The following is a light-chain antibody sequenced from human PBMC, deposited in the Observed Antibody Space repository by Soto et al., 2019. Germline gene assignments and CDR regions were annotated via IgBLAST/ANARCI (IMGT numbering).Light chain of an antibody. CDR3: AAWDDSLSAVYV. V-gene: IGLV1-47*01. CDR2: RNN. J-gene: IGLJ1*01. Sequence: VLTQPPSASGTPGQRVTISCSGSGSNIGSNYVYWYQQLPGTAPKLLIYRNNQRPSGVPDRFSGSKSGTSASLAISVLRSEDEADYYCAAWDDSLSAVYVFGTGTKVTVL. CDR1: GSNIGSNY.